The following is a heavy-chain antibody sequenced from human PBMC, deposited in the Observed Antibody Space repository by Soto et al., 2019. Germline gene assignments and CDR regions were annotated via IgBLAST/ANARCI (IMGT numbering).Heavy chain of an antibody. J-gene: IGHJ4*02. CDR2: ISAYNGNT. CDR3: ARDFRYSSGWPRFDS. CDR1: GGTLSDYA. Sequence: ASVKVSCKASGGTLSDYAFSWVRQAPGQGLEWMGWISAYNGNTNYAQKLQGRVTMTTDTSTSTAYMELRSLRSDDTAVYYCARDFRYSSGWPRFDSWGQGTLVTVSS. V-gene: IGHV1-18*01. D-gene: IGHD6-19*01.